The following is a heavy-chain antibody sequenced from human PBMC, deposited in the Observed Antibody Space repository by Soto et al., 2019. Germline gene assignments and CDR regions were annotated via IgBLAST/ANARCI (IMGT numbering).Heavy chain of an antibody. CDR2: INHSGST. V-gene: IGHV4-34*01. Sequence: TLSLTCAVYGGSFSGYYWSWIRQPPGKGLEWIGEINHSGSTNYNPSLKSRVTISVDTSKNQFSLKLSSVTAANTAVYYCARPITPPAFDIWGQGTMVTVSS. CDR3: ARPITPPAFDI. D-gene: IGHD3-16*01. CDR1: GGSFSGYY. J-gene: IGHJ3*02.